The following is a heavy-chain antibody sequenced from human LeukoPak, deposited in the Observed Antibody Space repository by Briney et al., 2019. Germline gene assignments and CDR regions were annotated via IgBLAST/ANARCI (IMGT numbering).Heavy chain of an antibody. J-gene: IGHJ4*02. D-gene: IGHD3-9*01. CDR1: GFTFSSYG. CDR3: ARVSPPNPTYYDILTGYPPAFYFDY. CDR2: ISYDGSNK. Sequence: PGGSLRLSCAASGFTFSSYGMHWVRQAPGKGLEWVTVISYDGSNKYYADSVKGRFTISRDNSKNTLYLQMNSLRAEDTAVYYCARVSPPNPTYYDILTGYPPAFYFDYWGQGTLVTVSS. V-gene: IGHV3-30*03.